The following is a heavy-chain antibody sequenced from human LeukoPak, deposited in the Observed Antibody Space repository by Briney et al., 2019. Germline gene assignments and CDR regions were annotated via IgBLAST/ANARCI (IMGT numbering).Heavy chain of an antibody. CDR1: GGSINSFF. Sequence: SETLSLTCTVSGGSINSFFWSWIRQPPGKGLEWIGYVHSSGSTKCNAFLKSRLIISVDMSKNQFSLELRSVSVADTAVYYCARLAPGNYDILTGDPKVVFDYWGQGALVTVSS. J-gene: IGHJ4*02. CDR3: ARLAPGNYDILTGDPKVVFDY. CDR2: VHSSGST. V-gene: IGHV4-59*01. D-gene: IGHD3-9*01.